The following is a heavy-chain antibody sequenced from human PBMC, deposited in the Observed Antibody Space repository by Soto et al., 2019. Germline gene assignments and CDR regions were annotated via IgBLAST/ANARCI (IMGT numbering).Heavy chain of an antibody. CDR2: IYPGDSDT. Sequence: EVQLVQSGAEVKKPGESLKISCKGSEFTFTNYWIGWVRQMPGKGLEWMGIIYPGDSDTRYSPSFQGQVTISADKSISPAYLRWSSLKASDTAIYYCTRRPDDLGVMNGFDILGQGTMVTVSS. J-gene: IGHJ3*02. V-gene: IGHV5-51*01. D-gene: IGHD3-16*01. CDR1: EFTFTNYW. CDR3: TRRPDDLGVMNGFDI.